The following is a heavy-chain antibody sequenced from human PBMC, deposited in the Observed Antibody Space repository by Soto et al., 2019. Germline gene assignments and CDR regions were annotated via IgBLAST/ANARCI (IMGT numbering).Heavy chain of an antibody. J-gene: IGHJ2*01. CDR3: ARHGGRYCSGGTCYIYWHFDL. D-gene: IGHD2-15*01. V-gene: IGHV4-59*08. CDR2: IYDSGST. CDR1: GVSIIDHY. Sequence: SETMSVTWSVAGVSIIDHYWSWILQPPGKGLEWIGYIYDSGSTDYNPSLKSRVTISVDTSKNQFSLKLSSVTAADTAVYYCARHGGRYCSGGTCYIYWHFDLWGRGTLVTVS.